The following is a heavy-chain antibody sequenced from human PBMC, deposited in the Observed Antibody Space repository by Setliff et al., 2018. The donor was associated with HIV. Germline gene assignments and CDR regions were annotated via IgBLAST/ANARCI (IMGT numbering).Heavy chain of an antibody. CDR1: GFTLNRYW. CDR2: IKQDGSEI. CDR3: AKDLHYGSGNYGWH. Sequence: AGGSLRLSCAASGFTLNRYWMSWVRQAPGKGLEWVANIKQDGSEIHYVDSVKGRFTISRDNAKNSLYLQMNSLSAEDTAVYYCAKDLHYGSGNYGWHWGQGTLVTVSS. V-gene: IGHV3-7*05. J-gene: IGHJ4*02. D-gene: IGHD3-10*01.